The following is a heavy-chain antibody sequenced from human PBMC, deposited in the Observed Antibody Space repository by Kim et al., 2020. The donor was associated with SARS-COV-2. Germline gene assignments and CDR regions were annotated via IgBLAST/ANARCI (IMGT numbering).Heavy chain of an antibody. Sequence: GGSLSLSCAASGFTFSVSAIHWVRQASGKGREWVGRIRSKANTYATPYAASVKGRFSISRDDSKNTAYLQMNSLKTEDTAVYYCTSVPGTTLAFWDAFD. V-gene: IGHV3-73*01. J-gene: IGHJ3*02. CDR3: TSVPGTTLAFWDAFD. D-gene: IGHD1-1*01. CDR1: GFTFSVSA. CDR2: IRSKANTYAT.